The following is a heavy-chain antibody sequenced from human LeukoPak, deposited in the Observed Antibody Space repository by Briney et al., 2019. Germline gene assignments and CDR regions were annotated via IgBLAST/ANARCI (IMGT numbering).Heavy chain of an antibody. CDR1: AFTFSSYA. J-gene: IGHJ3*02. D-gene: IGHD3-22*01. Sequence: GSLRLSCAASAFTFSSYAMTWFRQAPGKGLEWVSGISTSGADTHYADTVKGRFTISRDNSKYTLYLQMNSLRAEDTAVYYCAKRPRDSSGYYLGAFDIWGQGTMVTVSS. CDR2: ISTSGADT. V-gene: IGHV3-23*01. CDR3: AKRPRDSSGYYLGAFDI.